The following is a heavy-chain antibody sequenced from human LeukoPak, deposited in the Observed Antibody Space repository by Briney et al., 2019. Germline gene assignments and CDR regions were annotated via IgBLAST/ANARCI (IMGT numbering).Heavy chain of an antibody. CDR2: ISYGGSNK. CDR1: GFTFSSYA. CDR3: ARAGHSSGWAGWFDP. Sequence: GGSLRLSCAASGFTFSSYAMHWVRQAPGKGLEWVAVISYGGSNKYYADSVKGRFTISRDNSKNTLYLQMNSLRAEDMAVYYCARAGHSSGWAGWFDPWGQGTLVTVSS. V-gene: IGHV3-30-3*01. J-gene: IGHJ5*02. D-gene: IGHD6-19*01.